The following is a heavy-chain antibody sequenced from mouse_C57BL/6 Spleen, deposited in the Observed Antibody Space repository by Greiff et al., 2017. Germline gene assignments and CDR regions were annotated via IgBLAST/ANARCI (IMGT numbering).Heavy chain of an antibody. V-gene: IGHV7-3*01. Sequence: VQLQESGGGLVQPGGSLSLSCAASGFTFTDYYMSWVRQPPGKALEWLGFIRNKANGYTTEYSASVKGRFTISRDNSQSILYLQMNALRAEDSATYYCARYRYYFDYWGQGTTLTVSS. CDR1: GFTFTDYY. J-gene: IGHJ2*01. CDR2: IRNKANGYTT. CDR3: ARYRYYFDY.